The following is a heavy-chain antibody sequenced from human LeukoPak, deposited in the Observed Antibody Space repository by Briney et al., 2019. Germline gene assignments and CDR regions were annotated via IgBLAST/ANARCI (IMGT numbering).Heavy chain of an antibody. J-gene: IGHJ6*03. CDR1: GFTFSSFD. Sequence: GSLRLSCASSGFTFSSFDMHWVRQPTGQGLEWVSTIGTASDTYYPGSVAGRFTLSRDNAKNSLYLQMNSLTAGDTAVSYCARGPPRGKYYYMDVWGKGTTVTVSS. CDR2: IGTASDT. V-gene: IGHV3-13*01. D-gene: IGHD1-1*01. CDR3: ARGPPRGKYYYMDV.